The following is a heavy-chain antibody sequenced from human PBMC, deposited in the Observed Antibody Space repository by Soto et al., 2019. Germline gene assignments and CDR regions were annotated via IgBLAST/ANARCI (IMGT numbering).Heavy chain of an antibody. J-gene: IGHJ6*02. CDR2: MNPNSGNT. Sequence: EASVKVSCKACGDSFTSYDINWVRQATGQGFEWMGWMNPNSGNTGYAQKFQGRVTITADESTSTAYMELSSLRSEDTAVYYCARPPLQYDFWTGEGMDVWGQGTTVTVSS. D-gene: IGHD3-3*01. CDR3: ARPPLQYDFWTGEGMDV. V-gene: IGHV1-8*01. CDR1: GDSFTSYD.